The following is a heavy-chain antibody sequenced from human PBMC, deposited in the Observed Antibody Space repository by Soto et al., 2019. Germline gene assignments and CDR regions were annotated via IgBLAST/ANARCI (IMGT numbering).Heavy chain of an antibody. CDR2: IYYSGST. D-gene: IGHD6-13*01. J-gene: IGHJ5*02. Sequence: PSETLSLTCTVSGGSIISYYWSWIRQPPGKGLEWIGYIYYSGSTNHNPSLKSRVTISVDTSKNQFSLKLSSVTAADTAVYYCARGHLYSCSWYWFDPWGQGTLVTVSS. CDR1: GGSIISYY. V-gene: IGHV4-59*01. CDR3: ARGHLYSCSWYWFDP.